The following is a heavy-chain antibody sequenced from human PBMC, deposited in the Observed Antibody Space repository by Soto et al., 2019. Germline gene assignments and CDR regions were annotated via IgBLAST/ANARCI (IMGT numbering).Heavy chain of an antibody. Sequence: ASVKVSCKASGYTFTSYGISWVRQAPGQGLEWMGWISAYNGNTNYAQKLQGRVTMTTDTSTSTAYMELRSLRSDDTAAYYCARDGSLGYCSGGSCYPSSEFDYWGQGTLVTVSS. V-gene: IGHV1-18*01. D-gene: IGHD2-15*01. CDR1: GYTFTSYG. CDR2: ISAYNGNT. CDR3: ARDGSLGYCSGGSCYPSSEFDY. J-gene: IGHJ4*02.